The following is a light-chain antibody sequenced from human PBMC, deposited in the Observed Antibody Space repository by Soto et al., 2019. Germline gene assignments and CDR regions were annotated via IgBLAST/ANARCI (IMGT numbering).Light chain of an antibody. V-gene: IGKV3-20*01. Sequence: EIVLTQSPGTLSLSPGAGGALSCMASHNITSSYVAWYQQKPGRAPRLLMHGTSNRAVGIPDRFSGSVSGTEFTLTISRLETEDFAVYYCQQYIRSPYTFGQGTRLEIK. CDR3: QQYIRSPYT. CDR2: GTS. CDR1: HNITSSY. J-gene: IGKJ2*01.